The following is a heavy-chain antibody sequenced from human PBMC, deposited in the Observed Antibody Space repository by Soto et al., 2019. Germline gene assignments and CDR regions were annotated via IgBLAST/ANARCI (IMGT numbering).Heavy chain of an antibody. CDR2: INHSGST. CDR1: GGSFSGYY. CDR3: ARHDTGDYYFRLFDY. D-gene: IGHD2-21*02. Sequence: SETLSLTCAVYGGSFSGYYWTWIRQPPGTGLEWIGEINHSGSTNYNPSLKSRVTISVDTSKNQFSLKVSSVTAADTAVYYCARHDTGDYYFRLFDYWGQGTLVTVS. V-gene: IGHV4-34*01. J-gene: IGHJ4*02.